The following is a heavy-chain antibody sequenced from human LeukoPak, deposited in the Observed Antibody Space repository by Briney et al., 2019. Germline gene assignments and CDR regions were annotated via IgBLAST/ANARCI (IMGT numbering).Heavy chain of an antibody. Sequence: GGSLRLSCAASGFTVSSNYMSWVRQAPGKGLEWVSAIYSGGSTYYADSVKGRFTISRDDSKNTLYLQMSTLRSDDTAVYYCAKDSAYYDSSGDYFDSWGQGTLVTVSS. CDR3: AKDSAYYDSSGDYFDS. CDR1: GFTVSSNY. CDR2: IYSGGST. J-gene: IGHJ4*02. D-gene: IGHD3-22*01. V-gene: IGHV3-66*01.